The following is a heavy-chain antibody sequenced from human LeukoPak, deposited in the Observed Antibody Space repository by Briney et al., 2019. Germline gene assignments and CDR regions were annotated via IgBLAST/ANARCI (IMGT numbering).Heavy chain of an antibody. CDR3: ARGFSGPYYYYGMDV. Sequence: SETLSLTCTVSGGSISSSSYYWGWIRQPPGEGLEWIGSIYYSGSTYYNPSLKSRVTISVDTSKNQFSLKLSSVTAADTAVYYCARGFSGPYYYYGMDVWGQGTTVTVSS. D-gene: IGHD3-10*01. CDR2: IYYSGST. CDR1: GGSISSSSYY. J-gene: IGHJ6*02. V-gene: IGHV4-39*07.